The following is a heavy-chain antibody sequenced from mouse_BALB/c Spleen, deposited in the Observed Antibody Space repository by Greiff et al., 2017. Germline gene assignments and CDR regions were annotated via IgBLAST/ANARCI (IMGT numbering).Heavy chain of an antibody. CDR2: SLPGSGST. D-gene: IGHD2-3*01. CDR1: GYTFSSYW. V-gene: IGHV1-9*01. Sequence: VKLQQSGAELMKPGASVKISCKATGYTFSSYWIEWVKQRPGHGLEWIGESLPGSGSTNYNEKFKGKATFTADTSSNTAYMQLSSLTSEDSAVYYCARRMMVFAYWGQGTLVTVSA. CDR3: ARRMMVFAY. J-gene: IGHJ3*01.